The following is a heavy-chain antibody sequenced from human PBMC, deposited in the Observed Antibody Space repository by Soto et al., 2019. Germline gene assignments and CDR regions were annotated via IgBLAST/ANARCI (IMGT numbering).Heavy chain of an antibody. Sequence: PGESLKISCKGSGYSFTSCWISWVRQMPGKGLEWMGRIDPSDSYTNYSPSFQGHVTISADKSISTAYLQWSSLKASDTAMYYCARHMYYYDSSGYSLGGDYYYYGMDVWGQGTTVTVSS. CDR2: IDPSDSYT. CDR3: ARHMYYYDSSGYSLGGDYYYYGMDV. J-gene: IGHJ6*02. V-gene: IGHV5-10-1*01. CDR1: GYSFTSCW. D-gene: IGHD3-22*01.